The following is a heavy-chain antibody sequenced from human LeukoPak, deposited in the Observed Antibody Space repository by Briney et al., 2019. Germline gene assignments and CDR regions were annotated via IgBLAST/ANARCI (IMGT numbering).Heavy chain of an antibody. CDR3: ARDLYYDCVWGSYRSYYFDY. D-gene: IGHD3-16*02. CDR2: ISSSSSYI. CDR1: GFTFSSYS. Sequence: GGSLRLSCAASGFTFSSYSMNWVRQAPGKGLEWVSSISSSSSYIYYADSVKGRFTISRDNAKNSLYLQMNSLRAEDTAVYYCARDLYYDCVWGSYRSYYFDYWGQGTLVTVSS. J-gene: IGHJ4*02. V-gene: IGHV3-21*01.